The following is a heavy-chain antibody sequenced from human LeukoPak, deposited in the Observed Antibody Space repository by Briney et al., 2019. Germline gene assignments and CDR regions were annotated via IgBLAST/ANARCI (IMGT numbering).Heavy chain of an antibody. CDR3: ARVLAQSEKFDP. Sequence: GASVKVSCKASGYTFTNYAISWVRQAPEQGLEWMGWISAYNGNTNYAQKLQGRVTMTTDTSTSTAYMELRSLRSDDTAVYYCARVLAQSEKFDPWGQGTLVTVSS. J-gene: IGHJ5*02. CDR2: ISAYNGNT. V-gene: IGHV1-18*01. CDR1: GYTFTNYA.